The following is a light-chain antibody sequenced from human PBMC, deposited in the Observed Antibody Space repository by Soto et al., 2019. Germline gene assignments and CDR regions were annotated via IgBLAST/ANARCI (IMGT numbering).Light chain of an antibody. J-gene: IGKJ2*01. Sequence: DIQMTQSPSTLSASVGDRGTITCRASQSISRWLAWYQQKPGKAPKFLIYDASNLQSGVPSRFSGSGSGTEFTLTISSLQPDGVATYYCQQYNSYSGYTFGQGNKLEIK. CDR3: QQYNSYSGYT. CDR1: QSISRW. CDR2: DAS. V-gene: IGKV1-5*01.